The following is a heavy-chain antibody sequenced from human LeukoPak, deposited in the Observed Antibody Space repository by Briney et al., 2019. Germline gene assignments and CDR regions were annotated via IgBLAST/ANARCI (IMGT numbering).Heavy chain of an antibody. Sequence: PGRSLRLSCAASGFTFSSYAMHCVRQAPGKGLEWVAVISYDGSNKYYADSVKGRFTISRDNSKNTLYLQINSLRAEDTAVYYCARDGQGWLMSIGYYYFDYWGQGTLVTVSS. CDR2: ISYDGSNK. J-gene: IGHJ4*02. V-gene: IGHV3-30-3*01. CDR1: GFTFSSYA. CDR3: ARDGQGWLMSIGYYYFDY. D-gene: IGHD2-15*01.